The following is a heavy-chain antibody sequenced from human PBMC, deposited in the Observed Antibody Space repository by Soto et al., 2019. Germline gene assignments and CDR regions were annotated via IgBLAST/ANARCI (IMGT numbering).Heavy chain of an antibody. CDR2: ISGSGGST. CDR1: GFTFSSYA. D-gene: IGHD6-13*01. Sequence: GGSLRLSCAASGFTFSSYAMSWVRQAPGKGLEWVSAISGSGGSTYYADSVKGRFTISRDNSKNTLYLQMNSLRAEDTAVYYCAKDPRSSWYNNWFDPWGQGTLVTVSS. J-gene: IGHJ5*02. CDR3: AKDPRSSWYNNWFDP. V-gene: IGHV3-23*01.